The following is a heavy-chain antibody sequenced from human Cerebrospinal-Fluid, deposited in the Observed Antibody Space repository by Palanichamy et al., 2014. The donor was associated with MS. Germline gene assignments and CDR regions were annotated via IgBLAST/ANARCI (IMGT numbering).Heavy chain of an antibody. CDR2: ISGSGGDT. CDR3: AKDAGSSTWYGDGMDV. J-gene: IGHJ6*02. D-gene: IGHD6-13*01. CDR1: GVTFNRFA. Sequence: EVQLLESGGGLVRPGGSLRLACAVSGVTFNRFAMTWVRQAPGKGLEWVSSISGSGGDTYYADSVKGRFTISRGNSKNTLYLQMNSLRADGTAIYYCAKDAGSSTWYGDGMDVWGQGTTVTVSS. V-gene: IGHV3-23*01.